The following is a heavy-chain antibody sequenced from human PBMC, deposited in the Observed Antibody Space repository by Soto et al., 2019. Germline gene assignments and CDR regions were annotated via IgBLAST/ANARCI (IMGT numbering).Heavy chain of an antibody. V-gene: IGHV3-30*18. CDR3: AKAPNKSGSRPLDY. D-gene: IGHD1-26*01. J-gene: IGHJ4*02. CDR2: ISYDGSNK. CDR1: GFTFSSYG. Sequence: QVQLVESGGGVVQPGRSLRLSCAASGFTFSSYGMHWVRQAPGKGLEWVAVISYDGSNKYYADSVKGRFTISRDNSKNTLYLQMNSLRAEDTDVYYCAKAPNKSGSRPLDYWGQGTLVTVSS.